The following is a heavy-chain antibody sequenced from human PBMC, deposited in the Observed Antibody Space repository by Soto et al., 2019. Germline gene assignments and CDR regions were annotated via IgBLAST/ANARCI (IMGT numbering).Heavy chain of an antibody. CDR3: ARDRGSYALDY. CDR2: ISANNGNT. CDR1: GYTFTSYG. V-gene: IGHV1-18*01. Sequence: QVQLVQSGAEVKKPGASVKVSCKASGYTFTSYGISWVRQAPGQGLEWMGWISANNGNTNYAQKLQGRVTMTTDTATSTAYREVRSLRSDDTAVYYCARDRGSYALDYWGQGPLVTVSS. D-gene: IGHD1-26*01. J-gene: IGHJ4*02.